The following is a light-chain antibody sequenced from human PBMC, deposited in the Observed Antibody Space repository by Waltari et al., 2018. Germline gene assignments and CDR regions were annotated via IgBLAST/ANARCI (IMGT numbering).Light chain of an antibody. CDR3: QQYYSTPPT. Sequence: DIVMTQSPDSLAVSLGERATINCNSSQSVLYSSNNKNYLAWYQQKPGQPPKLLICWASIRESGVPDRFSGSGYGTDFTLTISSLQAEDVAVYYCQQYYSTPPTFGQGTKVEIK. J-gene: IGKJ1*01. CDR2: WAS. V-gene: IGKV4-1*01. CDR1: QSVLYSSNNKNY.